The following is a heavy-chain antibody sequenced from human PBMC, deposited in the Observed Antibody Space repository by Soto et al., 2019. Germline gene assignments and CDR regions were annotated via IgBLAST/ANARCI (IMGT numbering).Heavy chain of an antibody. J-gene: IGHJ6*02. D-gene: IGHD3-10*01. CDR1: GGSISSGDDY. Sequence: PSETLSLTYTVSGGSISSGDDYWNWIRQPPGKGLEWIGYIYYIGSTYYNPSLKSRVTISVDTSKNQFSLKLSSVTAADTAVYYCARSPTVRGVISGMDVWGQGTTVTVSS. CDR2: IYYIGST. V-gene: IGHV4-30-4*01. CDR3: ARSPTVRGVISGMDV.